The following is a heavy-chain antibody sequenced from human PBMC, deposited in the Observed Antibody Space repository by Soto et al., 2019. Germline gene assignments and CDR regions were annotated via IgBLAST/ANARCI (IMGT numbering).Heavy chain of an antibody. CDR1: GFRNYG. J-gene: IGHJ4*02. V-gene: IGHV3-33*01. Sequence: QVQLVVSGGGVVQPGRSLRLSCAASGFRNYGMHWVRQAPGKGLEWVALIWHDGSRKHYADSVKGRFTISRDDSKNTVDLQMNSLRADDTAVYYCARDRGDFGSGGSFFDYWGQGTLVTVSS. CDR3: ARDRGDFGSGGSFFDY. CDR2: IWHDGSRK. D-gene: IGHD3-10*01.